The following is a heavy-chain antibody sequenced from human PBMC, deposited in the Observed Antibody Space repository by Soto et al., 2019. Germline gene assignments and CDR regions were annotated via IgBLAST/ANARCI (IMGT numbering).Heavy chain of an antibody. CDR1: GGTFSSYA. J-gene: IGHJ6*02. CDR2: IIPIFGTA. D-gene: IGHD2-15*01. Sequence: SVKVSCKASGGTFSSYAISWVRQAPGHGLEWMGGIIPIFGTANYAQKFQGRVTIAADESTSTAYMELSSLRSEDTAVYYCASGGRVVVAATGHYYYGMDVWGQGTTVTVSS. V-gene: IGHV1-69*13. CDR3: ASGGRVVVAATGHYYYGMDV.